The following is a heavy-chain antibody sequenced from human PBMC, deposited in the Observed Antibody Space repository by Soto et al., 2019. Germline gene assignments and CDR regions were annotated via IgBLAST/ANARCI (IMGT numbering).Heavy chain of an antibody. Sequence: PGGSLRLSCAASGFTFSNAWMNWVRQAPGKGLEWVGRIKSKTDGGTTDYAAPVKGRFTISRDDSKNTLYLQMNSLKTEDTAVYYCTTSVVVARPPAEYFQHWGQGTLVTVSS. CDR1: GFTFSNAW. J-gene: IGHJ1*01. V-gene: IGHV3-15*07. CDR2: IKSKTDGGTT. D-gene: IGHD2-15*01. CDR3: TTSVVVARPPAEYFQH.